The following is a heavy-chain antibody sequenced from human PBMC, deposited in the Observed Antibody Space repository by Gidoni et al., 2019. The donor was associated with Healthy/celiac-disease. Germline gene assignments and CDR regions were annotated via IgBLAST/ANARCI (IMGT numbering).Heavy chain of an antibody. J-gene: IGHJ6*02. CDR2: IYYRGST. CDR3: ASGQRGYYYYGMDV. V-gene: IGHV4-30-4*01. Sequence: QVQLQESGPGLVKPSQTLSLTCTVSGGSISSGDYYWSWIRQPPGKGLEWMGYIYYRGSTYYNPSLKSRVTISVDTSKNQFSLKLSSVTAADTAVYYCASGQRGYYYYGMDVWGQGTTVTVSS. CDR1: GGSISSGDYY.